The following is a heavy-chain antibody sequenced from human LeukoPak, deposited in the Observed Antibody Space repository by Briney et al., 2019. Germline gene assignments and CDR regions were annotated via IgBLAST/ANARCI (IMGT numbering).Heavy chain of an antibody. Sequence: GGSLRLSCAASGFTLSNYGMHWVRQAPGKGLEWVAVISYDGSNKYYADSVKGRFTISRDNSKNTLYLQMNSLRAEDTAVYYCARGATYYYGSGSSQFDYWGQGTLVTVSS. V-gene: IGHV3-30*03. CDR2: ISYDGSNK. CDR1: GFTLSNYG. CDR3: ARGATYYYGSGSSQFDY. D-gene: IGHD3-10*01. J-gene: IGHJ4*02.